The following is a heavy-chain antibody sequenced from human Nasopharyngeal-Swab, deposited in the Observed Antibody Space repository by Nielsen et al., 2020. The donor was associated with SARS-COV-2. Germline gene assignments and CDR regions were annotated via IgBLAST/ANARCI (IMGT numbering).Heavy chain of an antibody. CDR3: ARVPPIAVAGKGVDA. D-gene: IGHD6-19*01. J-gene: IGHJ6*02. CDR2: INHSGST. CDR1: GGSFSGYY. V-gene: IGHV4-34*01. Sequence: LRLSFAAYGGSFSGYYWTWIRQPPGKGLEWIGEINHSGSTNYNPSLKSPVTISVDTSKNQFSLKLSSVTAADMAVYYCARVPPIAVAGKGVDAWGQGSTVTVSS.